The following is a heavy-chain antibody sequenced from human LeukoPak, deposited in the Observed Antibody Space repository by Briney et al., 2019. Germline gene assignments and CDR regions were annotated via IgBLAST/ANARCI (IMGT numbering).Heavy chain of an antibody. J-gene: IGHJ4*02. V-gene: IGHV4-59*01. Sequence: PSETLSLTCTVSGGSISSYYWSWIRQPPGKGLEWIGYIYYSGSTNYNPSLKSRVTISVDTSKNQFSLKLSSVTAADTAVYYCAIRDGSYWGQGTLVTVSS. CDR2: IYYSGST. CDR3: AIRDGSY. CDR1: GGSISSYY. D-gene: IGHD5-24*01.